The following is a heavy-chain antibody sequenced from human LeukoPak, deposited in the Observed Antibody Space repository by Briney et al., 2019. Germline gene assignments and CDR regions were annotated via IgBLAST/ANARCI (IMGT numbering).Heavy chain of an antibody. CDR3: AREVTQFQLFDY. D-gene: IGHD2-21*02. CDR2: INPSGGST. CDR1: GYTFTSYY. J-gene: IGHJ4*02. Sequence: ASVKVSCKASGYTFTSYYMHWVRQAPGQGLEGMGIINPSGGSTSYAQKFQGRVTMTRDMSTSTVYMELSSLRSEDTAVYYCAREVTQFQLFDYWGQGTLVTVSS. V-gene: IGHV1-46*01.